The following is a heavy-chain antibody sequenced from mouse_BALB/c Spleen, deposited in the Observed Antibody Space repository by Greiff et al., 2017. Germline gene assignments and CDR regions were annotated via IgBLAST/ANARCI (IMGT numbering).Heavy chain of an antibody. J-gene: IGHJ4*01. V-gene: IGHV10-1*02. CDR1: GFTFNTYA. D-gene: IGHD2-14*01. CDR2: IRSKSNNYAT. CDR3: VRGVREAMDY. Sequence: EVQLVESGGGLVQPKGSLKLSCAASGFTFNTYAMNWVRQAPGKGLEWVARIRSKSNNYATYYADSVKDRFTISRDDSQSMLYLQMNNLKTEDTAMYYCVRGVREAMDYWGQGTSVTVSS.